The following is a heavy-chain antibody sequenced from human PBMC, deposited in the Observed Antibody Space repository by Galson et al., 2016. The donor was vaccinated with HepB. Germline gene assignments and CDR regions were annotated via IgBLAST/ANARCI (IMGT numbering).Heavy chain of an antibody. Sequence: SLRLSCAASGFTFSSYWMSWVRQAPGKGLEWVAIIKQDGSEKYNVDSVKGRFTISRDNAKNSLYLQMNSLRAEDTAVYYCARHTYIWGSYRYGMDVWGQGTTVTVSS. D-gene: IGHD3-16*02. CDR3: ARHTYIWGSYRYGMDV. CDR2: IKQDGSEK. CDR1: GFTFSSYW. V-gene: IGHV3-7*01. J-gene: IGHJ6*02.